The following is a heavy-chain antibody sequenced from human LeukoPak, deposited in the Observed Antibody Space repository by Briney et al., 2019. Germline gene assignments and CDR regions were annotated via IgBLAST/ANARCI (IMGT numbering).Heavy chain of an antibody. CDR1: GITFSSYT. D-gene: IGHD6-19*01. J-gene: IGHJ4*02. Sequence: GGSLRLSCAASGITFSSYTMNWVRQAPGKGLEWVSAISGSGGSTYYADSVKGRFTISRDNSKNTLYLQMNSLRAEDTAVYYCAKDALTGIAVAGGFDYWGQGTLVTVSS. CDR2: ISGSGGST. V-gene: IGHV3-23*01. CDR3: AKDALTGIAVAGGFDY.